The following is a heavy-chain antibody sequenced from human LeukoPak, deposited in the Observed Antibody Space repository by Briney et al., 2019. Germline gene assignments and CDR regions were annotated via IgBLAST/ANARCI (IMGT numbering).Heavy chain of an antibody. J-gene: IGHJ4*02. CDR1: GFTVSSNY. CDR3: ARANYDFWSGLDY. D-gene: IGHD3-3*01. Sequence: GGSLRLSCAASGFTVSSNYMSWVRQAPGKGLEWVSVIYSGGSTYYTDSVKGRFTISRDNSKNTLYLQMNSLRAEDTAVYYCARANYDFWSGLDYRGQGTLVTVSS. CDR2: IYSGGST. V-gene: IGHV3-66*02.